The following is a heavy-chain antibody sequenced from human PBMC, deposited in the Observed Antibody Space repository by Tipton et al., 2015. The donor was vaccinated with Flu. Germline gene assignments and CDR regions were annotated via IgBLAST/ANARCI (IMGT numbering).Heavy chain of an antibody. CDR1: GFTFGDYA. V-gene: IGHV3-49*04. D-gene: IGHD1-26*01. Sequence: QLVQSGGGLVQPGRSLRLSCTASGFTFGDYAMSWVRQAPGKGLEGVGFIRSKAYGGTTEYAASVKGRFTISRDDSKSIAYLQMNSLKTEDTAVYYCTSGRYSGSYYQPAPYWGQGTLVTVSS. CDR3: TSGRYSGSYYQPAPY. J-gene: IGHJ4*02. CDR2: IRSKAYGGTT.